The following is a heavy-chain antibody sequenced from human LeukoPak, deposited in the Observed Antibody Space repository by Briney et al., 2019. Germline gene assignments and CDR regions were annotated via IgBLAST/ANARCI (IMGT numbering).Heavy chain of an antibody. CDR1: GFTFSSYS. D-gene: IGHD3-10*01. J-gene: IGHJ4*02. V-gene: IGHV3-48*01. CDR2: ISSSSSTI. Sequence: GGSLRLSCAASGFTFSSYSMNWVRQAPGKGLEWVSYISSSSSTIYYADPVKGRFTISRDNAKNSLYLQMNSLRAEDTAVYYCAREFVGYYYGSGSYDLDYWGQGTLVTVSS. CDR3: AREFVGYYYGSGSYDLDY.